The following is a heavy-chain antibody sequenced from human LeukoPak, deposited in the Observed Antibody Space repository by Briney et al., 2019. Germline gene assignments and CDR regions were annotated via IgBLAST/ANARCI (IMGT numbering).Heavy chain of an antibody. CDR2: INPNSGGT. CDR1: GYTFTDYA. V-gene: IGHV1-2*06. Sequence: GASVKVSCKASGYTFTDYAIHWLRQAPGQGLEWMGRINPNSGGTNYAQKFQGRVTMTRDTSISTAYMELSRLRSDDTAVYYCARDRNDFWSGYYNHEIDYWGQGTLVTVSS. J-gene: IGHJ4*02. CDR3: ARDRNDFWSGYYNHEIDY. D-gene: IGHD3-3*01.